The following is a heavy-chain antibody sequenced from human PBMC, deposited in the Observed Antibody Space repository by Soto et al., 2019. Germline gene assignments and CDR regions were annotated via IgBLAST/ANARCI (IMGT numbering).Heavy chain of an antibody. Sequence: GGSLRLSCAASGFIFRSYEMHWVRQDPGKGLEWVSYISSSGDTRYYADSVKGRFTISRDNAKNSLHLQMNSLTAEDTAVYYCARMDSSAAWGQGALVTVSS. CDR3: ARMDSSAA. CDR1: GFIFRSYE. V-gene: IGHV3-48*03. D-gene: IGHD3-22*01. CDR2: ISSSGDTR. J-gene: IGHJ4*02.